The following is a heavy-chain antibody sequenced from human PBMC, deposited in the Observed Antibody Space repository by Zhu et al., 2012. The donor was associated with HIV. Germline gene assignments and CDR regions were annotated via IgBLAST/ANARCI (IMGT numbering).Heavy chain of an antibody. CDR2: IYHSGNT. J-gene: IGHJ3*02. CDR1: TYSISSGYY. Sequence: QVQLQESGPGLVKPSETLSLTCAVSTYSISSGYYWGWIRQPPGKGLEWIGSIYHSGNTYHNPSLKSRVTISVDTSKNQFSLKLSSVTAADTAVYYCARLPGWWLRFGRDDAFDIWGQGTMVTVSS. V-gene: IGHV4-38-2*01. D-gene: IGHD5-12*01. CDR3: ARLPGWWLRFGRDDAFDI.